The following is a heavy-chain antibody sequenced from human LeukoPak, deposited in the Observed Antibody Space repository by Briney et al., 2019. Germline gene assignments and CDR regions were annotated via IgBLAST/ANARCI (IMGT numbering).Heavy chain of an antibody. D-gene: IGHD6-19*01. CDR2: IYHSGST. CDR1: GGSVSSSNYY. V-gene: IGHV4-39*01. CDR3: ARHGSRIAVDEGAFDI. Sequence: KPSETLSLTCTVSGGSVSSSNYYWGWIRQPPEKGLEWIGSIYHSGSTYYNPSLKSRDTISVDTSKNQFSLKLSSVTAADTAVYYCARHGSRIAVDEGAFDIWGQGTMVTVSS. J-gene: IGHJ3*02.